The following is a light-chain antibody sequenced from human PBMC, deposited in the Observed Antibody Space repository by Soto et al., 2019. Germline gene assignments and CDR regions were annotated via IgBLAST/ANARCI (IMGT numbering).Light chain of an antibody. CDR2: AAS. CDR1: QSISSY. Sequence: DIHMTQSPSTLSASVGYIFTITCRASQSISSYLNWYQQKPGKAPKLLIYAASSLQSGVPSRFSGSGSGTDFTLTISSLKPEDFATYYCQQSYSTPLTFGGGTKVDIK. V-gene: IGKV1-39*01. CDR3: QQSYSTPLT. J-gene: IGKJ4*01.